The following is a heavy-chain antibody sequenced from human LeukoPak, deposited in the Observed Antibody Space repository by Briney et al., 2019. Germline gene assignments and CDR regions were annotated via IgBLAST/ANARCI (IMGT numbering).Heavy chain of an antibody. CDR3: ARGSYYDFWSGYRKYNWFDP. D-gene: IGHD3-3*01. J-gene: IGHJ5*02. CDR1: GGSFSGYY. Sequence: SETLSLTCAVYGGSFSGYYWRWIRQPPGKGLEWIGEINHSGSTNYNPSLKSRVTISVATSKNQFSLKLSSVTAADTAVYYCARGSYYDFWSGYRKYNWFDPWGQGTLVTVSS. CDR2: INHSGST. V-gene: IGHV4-34*01.